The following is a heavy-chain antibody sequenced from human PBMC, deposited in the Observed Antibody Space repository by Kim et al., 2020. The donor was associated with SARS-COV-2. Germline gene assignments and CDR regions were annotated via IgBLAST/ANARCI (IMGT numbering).Heavy chain of an antibody. CDR1: GFTVSRNY. V-gene: IGHV3-66*01. CDR3: AGGGTSYFYGMGV. CDR2: IYSRGGT. Sequence: GGSLRLSCATSGFTVSRNYMSWVRQAPGKGLDWVAVIYSRGGTYYADSVKGRFTISRDIFKNTLYLQMNSLRGDDTAVYYCAGGGTSYFYGMGVWGQGTT. D-gene: IGHD3-16*01. J-gene: IGHJ6*02.